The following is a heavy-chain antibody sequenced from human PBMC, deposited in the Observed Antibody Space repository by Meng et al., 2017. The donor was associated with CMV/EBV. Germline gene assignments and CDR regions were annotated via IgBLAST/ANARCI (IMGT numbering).Heavy chain of an antibody. D-gene: IGHD1-26*01. CDR1: GVTFSGAW. J-gene: IGHJ4*02. Sequence: GVTFSGAWMTWVRQAPGKGRELVGRMKSRVDGETTHYAAPLQGRFTISRDDSRNTLYLEMNSLKTDDTAVYYCAADVPTQEVGEIDYWGQGTLVTVSS. CDR2: MKSRVDGETT. V-gene: IGHV3-15*01. CDR3: AADVPTQEVGEIDY.